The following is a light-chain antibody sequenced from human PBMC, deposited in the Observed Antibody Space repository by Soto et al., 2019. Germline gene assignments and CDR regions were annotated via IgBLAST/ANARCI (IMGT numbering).Light chain of an antibody. Sequence: EIVLTQSPATLSLSPGERATLSCRASQSVSSYLAWYQQKPGQAPRLLIYDASNRATGIPARFSGSGSGTDFTRTISSLEPEDFAVYYCQQRSNWPYTFGQGTTLEIK. CDR3: QQRSNWPYT. V-gene: IGKV3-11*01. CDR1: QSVSSY. J-gene: IGKJ2*01. CDR2: DAS.